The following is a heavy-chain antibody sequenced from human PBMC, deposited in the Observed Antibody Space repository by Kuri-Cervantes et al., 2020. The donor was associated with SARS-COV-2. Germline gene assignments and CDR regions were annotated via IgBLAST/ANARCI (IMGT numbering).Heavy chain of an antibody. CDR2: ISSSGSTI. D-gene: IGHD6-6*01. CDR3: ARERQLENYYYGMDV. V-gene: IGHV3-48*03. J-gene: IGHJ6*02. Sequence: GESLKISCAASGFTFSSYEMNWVRQAPGKGLEWVSYISSSGSTIYYADSVKGRFTISRDNAKNSLYLRMNSLRAEDTAVYYCARERQLENYYYGMDVWGQGTTVTVSS. CDR1: GFTFSSYE.